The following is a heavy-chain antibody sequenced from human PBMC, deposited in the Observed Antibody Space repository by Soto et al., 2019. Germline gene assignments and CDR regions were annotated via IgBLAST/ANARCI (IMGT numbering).Heavy chain of an antibody. CDR2: IHHSGST. CDR3: ASYGSGSYYNGYYFDY. J-gene: IGHJ4*02. V-gene: IGHV4-34*01. CDR1: GGSFSAYY. Sequence: QVQLQQWGAGLLKPSETLSLTCAVYGGSFSAYYWSWIRQSPGKGLEWIGEIHHSGSTNYKPSLKSRVTISLDPSKNQFSLELRSVTAADTAVYYCASYGSGSYYNGYYFDYWGQGTLVTVSS. D-gene: IGHD3-10*01.